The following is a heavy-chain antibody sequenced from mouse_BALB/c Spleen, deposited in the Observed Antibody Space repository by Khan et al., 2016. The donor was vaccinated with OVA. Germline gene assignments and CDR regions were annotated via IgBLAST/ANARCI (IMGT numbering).Heavy chain of an antibody. CDR1: GYTFSSYW. CDR3: ARDRIDY. Sequence: VQLQQSEAEQAKPGASVKMSCKTSGYTFSSYWMHWVKQRPGQGLEWIGYINPTSGYTEYNEKFKDKATLSADKSSSTAYMQLTSLTSEDSAVYYCARDRIDYWGQGTTLTVSS. CDR2: INPTSGYT. J-gene: IGHJ2*01. V-gene: IGHV1-7*01.